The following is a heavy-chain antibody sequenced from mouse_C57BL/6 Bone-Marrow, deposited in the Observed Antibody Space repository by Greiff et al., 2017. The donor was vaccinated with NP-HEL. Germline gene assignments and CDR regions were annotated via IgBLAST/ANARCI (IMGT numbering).Heavy chain of an antibody. CDR1: GYTFTSYG. J-gene: IGHJ1*03. CDR3: ARSITTGYFDV. V-gene: IGHV1-81*01. CDR2: IYPRSGNT. D-gene: IGHD1-1*01. Sequence: VHLVESGAELARPGASVKLSCKASGYTFTSYGISWVKQRTGQGLEWIGEIYPRSGNTYYNEKFKGKATLTADKSSSTAYMELRSLTSEDSAVYFCARSITTGYFDVWGTGTTVTVSS.